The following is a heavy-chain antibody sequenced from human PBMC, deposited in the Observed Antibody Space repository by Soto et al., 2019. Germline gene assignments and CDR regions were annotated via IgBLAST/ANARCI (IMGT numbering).Heavy chain of an antibody. CDR3: AKGGAVLLDPFDV. Sequence: GQLLESGGGMVQPGGSLRLSCAASGFTFSSFAMNWVRLPPGRGLEWVAAVTSSASSTHYADSVKGRFTISRDNSKNTLNRQMISLRADDTAVYYCAKGGAVLLDPFDVWGQGTMVTVSS. V-gene: IGHV3-23*01. CDR1: GFTFSSFA. CDR2: VTSSASST. J-gene: IGHJ3*01. D-gene: IGHD1-26*01.